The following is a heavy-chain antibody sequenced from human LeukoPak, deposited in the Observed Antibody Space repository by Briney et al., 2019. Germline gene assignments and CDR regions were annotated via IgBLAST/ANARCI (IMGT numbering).Heavy chain of an antibody. CDR1: GGSIYGYY. J-gene: IGHJ6*02. D-gene: IGHD3-16*02. Sequence: SETLSLTCTVSGGSIYGYYWIWIRQLPGKGLEWIAYISYSWTTNYNPSLKGRVTISVDTSKNQFSLKLSSVAAADTAVYYCARMITFGGVFDLNYYYGMDVWGQGTTVTVSS. CDR2: ISYSWTT. V-gene: IGHV4-59*08. CDR3: ARMITFGGVFDLNYYYGMDV.